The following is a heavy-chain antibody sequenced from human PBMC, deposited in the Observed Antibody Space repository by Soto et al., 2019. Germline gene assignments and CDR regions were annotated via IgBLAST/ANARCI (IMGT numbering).Heavy chain of an antibody. Sequence: EVQLLESGGGLVQPGGSLRLSCAASGFSFSSYAMSWVRQAPGKGLEWVSSVSGGGGTTYHADSVKGRFTISRDNSKNTLYLQMNCLRSEDTALYCCAKGCAVLGSGGWFDPWGQGTLVTVSS. CDR3: AKGCAVLGSGGWFDP. CDR1: GFSFSSYA. CDR2: VSGGGGTT. J-gene: IGHJ5*02. V-gene: IGHV3-23*01. D-gene: IGHD2-15*01.